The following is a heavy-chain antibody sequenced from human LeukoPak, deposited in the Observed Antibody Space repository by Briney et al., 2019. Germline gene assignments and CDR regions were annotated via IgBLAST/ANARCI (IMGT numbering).Heavy chain of an antibody. D-gene: IGHD6-19*01. CDR2: LYSGSDT. Sequence: GGSLRLSCAASGFTVSTNYMNWVRQAPGKGLEWVSILYSGSDTYYADSVKGRFTISRDSSKNILSLQMNNLRAEDTAVYYCARALSAGIAVAGTRYWGQGTLVTVSS. CDR3: ARALSAGIAVAGTRY. V-gene: IGHV3-53*01. CDR1: GFTVSTNY. J-gene: IGHJ4*02.